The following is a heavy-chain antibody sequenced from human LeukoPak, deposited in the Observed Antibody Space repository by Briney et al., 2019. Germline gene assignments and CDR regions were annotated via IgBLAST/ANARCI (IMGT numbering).Heavy chain of an antibody. CDR3: ARGEEKATITALDS. Sequence: GGSLRLSCAASGSTFSNYDMHWVRQAPGKGLEWVSAISSSSSYIYYADSIKGRFTTSRDNAENSLYLQMNSLRAVDTAVYFCARGEEKATITALDSWGQGTLVTVSS. D-gene: IGHD5-24*01. V-gene: IGHV3-21*01. J-gene: IGHJ4*02. CDR2: ISSSSSYI. CDR1: GSTFSNYD.